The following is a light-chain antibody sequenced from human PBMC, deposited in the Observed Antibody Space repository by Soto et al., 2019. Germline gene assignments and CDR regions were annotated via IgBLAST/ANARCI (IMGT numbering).Light chain of an antibody. Sequence: QSALTQPASVSGSPGQSITISCTGTSSDVGGYNYVSWYQQHPDKAPKLMIYEVSNRPSGVSNRFSGSKSGNTASLTISGLRAEDEADYYCSSYTSSSTPYVFGTGTKLTVL. CDR2: EVS. CDR3: SSYTSSSTPYV. V-gene: IGLV2-14*01. J-gene: IGLJ1*01. CDR1: SSDVGGYNY.